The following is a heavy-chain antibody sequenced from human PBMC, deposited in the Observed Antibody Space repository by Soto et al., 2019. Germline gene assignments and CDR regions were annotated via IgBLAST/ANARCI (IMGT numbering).Heavy chain of an antibody. J-gene: IGHJ3*02. CDR2: ISGSVGST. CDR3: AKMSHRSYCSSTSCYDAFDI. CDR1: GFTFSSYA. Sequence: GGSLRLSCAASGFTFSSYAMSWVRQAPGKGLEWVSAISGSVGSTYYADSVKGRFTISRDNSKNTLYLQMNSLRAEDTAVYYCAKMSHRSYCSSTSCYDAFDIWGQGTMVTVSS. D-gene: IGHD2-2*01. V-gene: IGHV3-23*01.